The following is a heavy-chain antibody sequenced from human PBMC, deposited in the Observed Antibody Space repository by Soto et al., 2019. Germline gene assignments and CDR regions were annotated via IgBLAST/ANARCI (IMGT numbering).Heavy chain of an antibody. CDR1: GGSISSYY. V-gene: IGHV4-59*01. D-gene: IGHD5-18*01. CDR2: IYYSGST. CDR3: ARAKVDTAMDYYFDY. J-gene: IGHJ4*02. Sequence: SETLSLTCTVSGGSISSYYWSWIRQPPGKGLEWIGYIYYSGSTNYNPSLKSRVTISVDTSKNQFSLKLSSVAAADTAVYYCARAKVDTAMDYYFDYWGQGTLVTVSS.